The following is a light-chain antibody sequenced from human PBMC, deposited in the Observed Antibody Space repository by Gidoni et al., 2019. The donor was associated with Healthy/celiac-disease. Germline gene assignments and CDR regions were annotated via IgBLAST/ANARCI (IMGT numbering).Light chain of an antibody. CDR3: AAWDDSLSGLWV. J-gene: IGLJ3*02. Sequence: QSLLTPPPSPSGTPAQSVTISCSGSSSNIGSNYVYWYQQLPGTAPKLLIYRNNQRPSGVPDRFSGSKSGTSASLAISGLRSEDEADYYCAAWDDSLSGLWVFGGGTKLTVL. V-gene: IGLV1-47*01. CDR2: RNN. CDR1: SSNIGSNY.